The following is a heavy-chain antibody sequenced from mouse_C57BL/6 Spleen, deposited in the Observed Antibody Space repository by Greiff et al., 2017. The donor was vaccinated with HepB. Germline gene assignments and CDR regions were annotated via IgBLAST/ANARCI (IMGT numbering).Heavy chain of an antibody. CDR1: GFTFSSYG. D-gene: IGHD2-3*01. CDR2: ISSGGSYT. Sequence: DVHLVESGGDLVKPGGSLKLSCAASGFTFSSYGMSWVRQTPDKRLEWVATISSGGSYTYYPDSVKGQFTISRDNAKNTLYLQMSSLKSEDTAMYYCARLDGSFWYFDVWGTGTTVTVSS. V-gene: IGHV5-6*01. J-gene: IGHJ1*03. CDR3: ARLDGSFWYFDV.